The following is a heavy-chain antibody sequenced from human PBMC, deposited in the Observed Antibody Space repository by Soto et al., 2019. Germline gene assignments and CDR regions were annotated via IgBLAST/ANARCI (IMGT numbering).Heavy chain of an antibody. CDR3: VKDRYSSSEERLMDV. D-gene: IGHD6-13*01. CDR2: ISSNGGST. CDR1: GFTFSIYA. V-gene: IGHV3-64D*06. J-gene: IGHJ6*02. Sequence: GGALRLSCSASGFTFSIYAMHWVRQAPGKGLEYVSAISSNGGSTYYADSVKGRFTISRDNSKNTLYLQMSSLRAEDTAVYYCVKDRYSSSEERLMDVWGQGTTVTVSS.